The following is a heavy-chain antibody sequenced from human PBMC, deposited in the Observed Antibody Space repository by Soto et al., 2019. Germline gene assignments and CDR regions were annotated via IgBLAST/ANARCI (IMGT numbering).Heavy chain of an antibody. CDR3: AREMGGVRGVISYYGMDV. CDR1: GFTFSSYG. J-gene: IGHJ6*02. D-gene: IGHD3-10*01. V-gene: IGHV3-33*01. CDR2: IWYGGSNK. Sequence: GGSLRLSCAASGFTFSSYGMHWVRQAPGKGLEWVAVIWYGGSNKYYADSVKGRFTISRDNSKNTLYLQMNSLRAEDTAEYYCAREMGGVRGVISYYGMDVWGQGTTVTVSS.